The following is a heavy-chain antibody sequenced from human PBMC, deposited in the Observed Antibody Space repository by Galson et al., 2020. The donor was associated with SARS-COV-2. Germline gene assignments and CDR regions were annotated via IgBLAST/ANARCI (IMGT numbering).Heavy chain of an antibody. CDR1: GFTFSSYA. CDR2: ISGSGGST. J-gene: IGHJ5*02. V-gene: IGHV3-23*01. Sequence: GGSLRLSCAASGFTFSSYAMSWVRQAPGEGLEWVSAISGSGGSTYYADSVKGRFTISRDNSKNTLYLQMNSLRAEDTAVYYCAKDGSSGWFGWFDPWGQGTLVTVSS. D-gene: IGHD6-19*01. CDR3: AKDGSSGWFGWFDP.